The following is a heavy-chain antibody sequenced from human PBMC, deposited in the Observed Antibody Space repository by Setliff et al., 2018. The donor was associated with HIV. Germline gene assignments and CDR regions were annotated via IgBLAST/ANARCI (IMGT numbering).Heavy chain of an antibody. V-gene: IGHV4-31*03. CDR1: GGSISSDSSS. Sequence: ASETLSLTCTVSGGSISSDSSSWTWIRQHPGKGLEWIGCIFNSGSTHYKPSLKSRLTISLDTSKSQFSLNLRSVTAADTAVYYCARDLSTDSSGPYYHMDVWGRGTTVTVS. D-gene: IGHD3-22*01. J-gene: IGHJ6*03. CDR2: IFNSGST. CDR3: ARDLSTDSSGPYYHMDV.